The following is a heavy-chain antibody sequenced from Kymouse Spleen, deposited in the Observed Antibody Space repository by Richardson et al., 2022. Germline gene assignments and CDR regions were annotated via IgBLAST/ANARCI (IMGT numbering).Heavy chain of an antibody. J-gene: IGHJ5*02. CDR2: IYYSGST. Sequence: QVQLQESGPGLVKPSETLSLTCTVSGGSVSSGSYYWSWIRQPPGKGLEWIGYIYYSGSTNYNPSLKSRVTISVDTSKNQFSLKLSSVTAADTAVYYCARERVYSSSSGWFDPWGQGTLVTVSS. D-gene: IGHD6-6*01. CDR3: ARERVYSSSSGWFDP. V-gene: IGHV4-61*01. CDR1: GGSVSSGSYY.